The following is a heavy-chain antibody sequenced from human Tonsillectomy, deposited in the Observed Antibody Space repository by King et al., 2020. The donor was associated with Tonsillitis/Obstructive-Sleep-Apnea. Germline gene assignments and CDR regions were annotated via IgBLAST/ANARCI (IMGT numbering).Heavy chain of an antibody. CDR1: GGSFSGYY. Sequence: VQLQQWGAGRLKPSETLSLTCAVYGGSFSGYYWRWIRQPPGKGLEWIGEINHSGSTNYNPSLKSRVTISVDTSKNQFSLKLSSVTVADTAVYYCARGLTTGLVEYYYYYMDVWGTGTTVTVSS. J-gene: IGHJ6*03. D-gene: IGHD4-11*01. CDR3: ARGLTTGLVEYYYYYMDV. V-gene: IGHV4-34*01. CDR2: INHSGST.